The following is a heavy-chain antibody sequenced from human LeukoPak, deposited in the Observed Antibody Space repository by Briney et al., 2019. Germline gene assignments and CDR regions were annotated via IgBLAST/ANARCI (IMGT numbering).Heavy chain of an antibody. D-gene: IGHD5-12*01. V-gene: IGHV4-59*01. J-gene: IGHJ4*02. CDR2: IYYSGST. CDR1: GGSISSYY. Sequence: PSETLSPTCTVSGGSISSYYWSWIRQPPGKGLEWIGYIYYSGSTNYNPSLKSRVTISVDTSKNQFSLKLSSVTAADTAVYYCARDLGGYDSRFDYWGQGTLVTVSS. CDR3: ARDLGGYDSRFDY.